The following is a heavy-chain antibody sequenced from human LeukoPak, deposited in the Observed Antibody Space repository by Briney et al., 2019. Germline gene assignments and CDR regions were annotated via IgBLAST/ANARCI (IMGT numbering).Heavy chain of an antibody. CDR1: GFTFSSYW. CDR3: ARAQRIQLWFGSGNYFDY. CDR2: IKQDGSEK. J-gene: IGHJ4*02. D-gene: IGHD5-18*01. V-gene: IGHV3-7*01. Sequence: PGGSLRLSCAASGFTFSSYWMSWVRQAPGKGLEWVANIKQDGSEKYYVDSVKGRFTISRDNAKNSLYLQMNSLRAEDTAVYYCARAQRIQLWFGSGNYFDYWGQGTLVTVSS.